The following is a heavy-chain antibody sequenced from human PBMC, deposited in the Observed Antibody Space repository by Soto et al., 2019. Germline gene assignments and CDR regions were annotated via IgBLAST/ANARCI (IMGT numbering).Heavy chain of an antibody. V-gene: IGHV5-51*03. CDR2: IYPDDSDT. J-gene: IGHJ4*02. Sequence: EVQLVQSGAEVKKTGESLKISCQASGYTFTKYWVGWVRQMPGKGLDWMGIIYPDDSDTRYSPSFQGHVTISADKSISTAYLQWSSLKASDSATYYCARRDMLTGYVYFDYWGQGTQVTVSS. D-gene: IGHD3-9*01. CDR3: ARRDMLTGYVYFDY. CDR1: GYTFTKYW.